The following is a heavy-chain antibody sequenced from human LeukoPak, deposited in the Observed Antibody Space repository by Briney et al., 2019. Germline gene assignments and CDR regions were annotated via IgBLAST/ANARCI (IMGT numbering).Heavy chain of an antibody. J-gene: IGHJ3*02. V-gene: IGHV5-51*01. CDR2: IYPGDSDT. CDR1: GYSFTSYW. Sequence: GESLKISCKGSGYSFTSYWIGWVRQMPGKGLEWMGIIYPGDSDTRYSPSFQGQVTISADKSISTAYLQWSSLKASDTAMYYCAKGDEEWLVRGGAFDIWGQGTMATVSS. CDR3: AKGDEEWLVRGGAFDI. D-gene: IGHD6-19*01.